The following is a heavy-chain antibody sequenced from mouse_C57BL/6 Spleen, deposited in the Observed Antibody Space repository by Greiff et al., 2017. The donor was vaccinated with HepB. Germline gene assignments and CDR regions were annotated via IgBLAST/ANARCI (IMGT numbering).Heavy chain of an antibody. CDR1: GYTFTSYW. CDR2: IDPSDSET. Sequence: QVQLQQPGAELVRPGSSVKLSCKASGYTFTSYWMHWVKQRPIQGLEWIGNIDPSDSETHYNQKFKDKATLTVDKSSSTAYMQLSSLTSEDSAVYYCARGEYDRGDYFYYWGQGTTLTVSS. V-gene: IGHV1-52*01. J-gene: IGHJ2*01. D-gene: IGHD2-12*01. CDR3: ARGEYDRGDYFYY.